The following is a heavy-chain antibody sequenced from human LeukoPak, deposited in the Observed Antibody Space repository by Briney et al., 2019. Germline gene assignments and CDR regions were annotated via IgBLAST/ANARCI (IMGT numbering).Heavy chain of an antibody. J-gene: IGHJ4*02. CDR1: GFTFISYG. V-gene: IGHV3-7*01. CDR3: ARLRSLDK. Sequence: GGSLLLSCAAAGFTFISYGMSWGRRAPGKGLEGGANIKEDDSEIYYVESVKGRFTISRDNAKNSLYLEMSSLRVEDTAVYFCARLRSLDKWGQGTLVTVS. D-gene: IGHD5-24*01. CDR2: IKEDDSEI.